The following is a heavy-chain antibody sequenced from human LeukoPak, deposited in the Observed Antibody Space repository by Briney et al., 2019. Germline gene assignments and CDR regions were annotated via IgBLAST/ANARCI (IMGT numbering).Heavy chain of an antibody. J-gene: IGHJ3*02. CDR1: GGSISSYY. Sequence: KPSETLSLTCTVSGGSISSYYWSWIRQPAGKGLEWIGRIYTSGSTNYNPSLKSRVTMSVDTSKNQFSLKLSSVTAADTAVYYCASGIAAAGLSDAFDIWGQGTMVTVSS. CDR3: ASGIAAAGLSDAFDI. D-gene: IGHD6-13*01. CDR2: IYTSGST. V-gene: IGHV4-4*07.